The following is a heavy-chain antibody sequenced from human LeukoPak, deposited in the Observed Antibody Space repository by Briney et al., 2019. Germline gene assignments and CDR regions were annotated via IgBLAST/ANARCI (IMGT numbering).Heavy chain of an antibody. CDR2: VTAYNGNR. V-gene: IGHV1-18*01. D-gene: IGHD1-1*01. Sequence: ASVKVSCKTSGYTFSNYGISWVRQAPGQGLEWMGWVTAYNGNRLYAQRFQGRITLTTDTSTSTSYMELRSLEYDDTAIYYCARDNDKVVDHWGQGTLVTVSS. CDR3: ARDNDKVVDH. J-gene: IGHJ4*01. CDR1: GYTFSNYG.